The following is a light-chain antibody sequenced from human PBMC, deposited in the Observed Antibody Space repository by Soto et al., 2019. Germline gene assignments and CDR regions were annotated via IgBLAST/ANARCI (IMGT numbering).Light chain of an antibody. CDR3: QQYDNWPSIT. V-gene: IGKV3-15*01. CDR2: GAS. CDR1: QSVSSY. J-gene: IGKJ5*01. Sequence: EIVMTQSPATLSVSPGERATLSCRASQSVSSYLAWYQQKPGQAPRLLIYGASTRATGIPARFSGSGSGTECTLTISSLQSEDFAVYYCQQYDNWPSITFGQGTRLEIK.